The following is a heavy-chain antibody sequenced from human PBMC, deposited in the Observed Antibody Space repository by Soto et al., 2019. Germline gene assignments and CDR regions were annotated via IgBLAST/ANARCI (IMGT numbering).Heavy chain of an antibody. Sequence: GLDLECLTFIYWDDDKRNIPFLKSRLTITKDTYKNQVVLTMTNMDPVDTATYYCAHLVVAGITYSFDSWGQGTLVTVSS. CDR2: IYWDDDK. D-gene: IGHD2-15*01. J-gene: IGHJ4*02. V-gene: IGHV2-5*02. CDR3: AHLVVAGITYSFDS.